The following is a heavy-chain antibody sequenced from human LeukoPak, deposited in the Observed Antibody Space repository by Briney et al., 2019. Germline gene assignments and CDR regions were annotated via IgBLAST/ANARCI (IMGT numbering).Heavy chain of an antibody. D-gene: IGHD2-21*01. CDR2: IAPAGDT. CDR3: VRGGHIGFDY. V-gene: IGHV3-13*01. J-gene: IGHJ4*02. CDR1: GYTFSGFD. Sequence: PGGSLRLSCAASGYTFSGFDFHWVRKATGRGLERVSSIAPAGDTYYVDSVRGRFTISRENAKTSLYLQMKRLRAGDTAVYYCVRGGHIGFDYWGRGVLVTVSS.